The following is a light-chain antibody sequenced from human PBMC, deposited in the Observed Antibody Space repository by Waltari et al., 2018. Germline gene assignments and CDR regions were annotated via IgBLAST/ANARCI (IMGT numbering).Light chain of an antibody. V-gene: IGLV3-21*04. CDR3: QVWDDTTNSGV. CDR2: YDT. J-gene: IGLJ3*02. CDR1: NIESKS. Sequence: YVLTQPPSVSVAPGKTATLTCGGENIESKSVNWYQQKPGQAPVLVLFYDTDRPSGIPDRFSGSNSGNTATLTISWVEAGDEADYHCQVWDDTTNSGVFGGGTSLTVL.